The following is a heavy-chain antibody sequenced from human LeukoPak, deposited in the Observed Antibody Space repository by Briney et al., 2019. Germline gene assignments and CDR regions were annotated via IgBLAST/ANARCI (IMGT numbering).Heavy chain of an antibody. CDR2: ISNSSSYI. J-gene: IGHJ4*02. Sequence: GGSLRLSCAASGFTFSSYSMSWVRQAPGKGLEWVSSISNSSSYIYYADSVKGRFTISRDNAKNSLFLQMNSLRAEDTAVYYCASEYSSGWYGYWGQGTLVTVSS. CDR1: GFTFSSYS. V-gene: IGHV3-21*01. CDR3: ASEYSSGWYGY. D-gene: IGHD6-19*01.